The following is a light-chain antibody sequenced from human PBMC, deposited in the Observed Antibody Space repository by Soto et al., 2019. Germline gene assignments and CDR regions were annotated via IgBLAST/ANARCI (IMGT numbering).Light chain of an antibody. CDR3: QQYGTSPPVYT. CDR1: QSISSTY. J-gene: IGKJ2*01. V-gene: IGKV3-20*01. CDR2: GTY. Sequence: EIVLTQSPSTLSLSPGERATLSCRTSQSISSTYLAWYQQKPGQAPRLLIYGTYSRATGIPDRFSGSGSGRDFTLTISRLEPEDFAVYYCQQYGTSPPVYTFGQGTKLEIK.